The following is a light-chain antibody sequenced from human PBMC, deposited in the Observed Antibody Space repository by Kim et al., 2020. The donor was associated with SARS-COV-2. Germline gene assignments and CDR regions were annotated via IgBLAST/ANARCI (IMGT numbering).Light chain of an antibody. CDR2: QDS. V-gene: IGLV3-1*01. CDR1: ELGDKY. Sequence: SYELTQPPSVSVSPGQTASITCSGAELGDKYACWYQQKPGQSPVLVIYQDSKRPSGIPERFSGSNSGNTATLTISGTQAMDEADYYCQAWDSSTADVVFG. CDR3: QAWDSSTADVV. J-gene: IGLJ2*01.